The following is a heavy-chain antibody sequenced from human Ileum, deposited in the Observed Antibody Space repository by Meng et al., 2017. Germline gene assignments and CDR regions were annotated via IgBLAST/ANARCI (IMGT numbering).Heavy chain of an antibody. CDR1: GYSISGGYY. J-gene: IGHJ5*02. V-gene: IGHV4-38-2*02. CDR3: ARDVRTRDFSSGYYMLERLDP. Sequence: SETLSLTCTVSGYSISGGYYWGWLRQSPGKGLEWIGSIYPTESTYYSPSLKSRLTISVDTSKNQFSLKLSSVTAADTAVYYCARDVRTRDFSSGYYMLERLDPWGQGIQVTVSS. CDR2: IYPTEST. D-gene: IGHD6-19*01.